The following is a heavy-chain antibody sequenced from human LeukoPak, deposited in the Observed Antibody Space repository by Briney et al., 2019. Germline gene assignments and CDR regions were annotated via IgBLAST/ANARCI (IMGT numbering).Heavy chain of an antibody. V-gene: IGHV1-46*01. Sequence: ASVKVSCKASGYTFTSYYMHWVRQAPGQGLEWMGIINPSGGSTSYAQKFQGRVTMTTDTSTSTAYMELRSLRSDDTAVYYCARVVISTVTYQNFYYFDYWGQGTLVTVSS. CDR1: GYTFTSYY. J-gene: IGHJ4*02. CDR3: ARVVISTVTYQNFYYFDY. D-gene: IGHD4-17*01. CDR2: INPSGGST.